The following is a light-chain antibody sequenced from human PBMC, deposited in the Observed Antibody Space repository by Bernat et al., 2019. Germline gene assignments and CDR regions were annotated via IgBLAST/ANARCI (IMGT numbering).Light chain of an antibody. CDR1: SSDVGGYNY. Sequence: QSALTQPASVSGSLGQSITISCTGTSSDVGGYNYVSWYQHHPGKAPKLMIYHVSSRPSGVPNSFSGSKSDNTASLTISGLQADDEADYYCSSYTGSTTLIFVFGSGTKVTVL. V-gene: IGLV2-14*03. J-gene: IGLJ1*01. CDR2: HVS. CDR3: SSYTGSTTLIFV.